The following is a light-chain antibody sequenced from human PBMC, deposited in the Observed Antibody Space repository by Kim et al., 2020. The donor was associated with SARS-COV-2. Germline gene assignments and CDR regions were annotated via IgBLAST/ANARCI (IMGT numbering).Light chain of an antibody. J-gene: IGLJ2*01. CDR2: RNN. CDR1: RSTMGSNY. V-gene: IGLV1-47*01. CDR3: AAWDDSLSGRV. Sequence: GRRATVAGSGSRSTMGSNYVYGSQQPPGTAPNLLIYRNNQRPSGVPDRFSGSKSGTSASLAISGLRSEDEADYYCAAWDDSLSGRVFGGGTQLTVL.